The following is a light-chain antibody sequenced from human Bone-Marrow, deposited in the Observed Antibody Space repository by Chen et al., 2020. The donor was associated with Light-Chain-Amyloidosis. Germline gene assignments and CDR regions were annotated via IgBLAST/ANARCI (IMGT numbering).Light chain of an antibody. CDR2: EVT. CDR1: SSDVGGDNH. J-gene: IGLJ1*01. Sequence: QSALPQPACVSGSPGQSIIISCTGTSSDVGGDNHVSWYQQHPDKAPKLMIYEVTNRPSWVPDRFSGSKSDNTASLTISGLQTEDEADYFCSSYTITNTLVFGSGTRVTVL. V-gene: IGLV2-14*01. CDR3: SSYTITNTLV.